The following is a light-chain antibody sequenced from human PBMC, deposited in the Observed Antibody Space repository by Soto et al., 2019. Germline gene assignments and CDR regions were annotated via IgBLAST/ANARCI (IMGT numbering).Light chain of an antibody. J-gene: IGLJ1*01. CDR2: DVS. Sequence: QSVLTQPASVSGSPGQSITISCTGTSSDVGGYNYVSWYQQHPGKAPKFMIYDVSNRPSGVSNRFSGSKSGNTASLTISGLQAEDAADSYYSSYKNSTTRQIVFGTGTNVT. CDR3: SSYKNSTTRQIV. CDR1: SSDVGGYNY. V-gene: IGLV2-14*01.